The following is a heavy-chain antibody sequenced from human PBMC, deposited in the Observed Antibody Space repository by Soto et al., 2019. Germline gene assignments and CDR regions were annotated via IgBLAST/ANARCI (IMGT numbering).Heavy chain of an antibody. CDR1: GGTFSSYA. Sequence: QVQLVQSGAEVKKPGSSVKVSCKASGGTFSSYAISWVRQAPGQGLEWMGGIIPIFGTANYAQKFQGRVTITADKSTSTAYMELCSLSSEDTAVYYCASPFYDILTGQVNYYYYGMDVWGQGTTVTVSS. CDR2: IIPIFGTA. CDR3: ASPFYDILTGQVNYYYYGMDV. V-gene: IGHV1-69*06. J-gene: IGHJ6*02. D-gene: IGHD3-9*01.